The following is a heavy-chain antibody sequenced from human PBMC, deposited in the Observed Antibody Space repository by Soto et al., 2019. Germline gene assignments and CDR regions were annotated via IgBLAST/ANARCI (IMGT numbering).Heavy chain of an antibody. D-gene: IGHD3-9*01. CDR1: GYTFTSYY. CDR2: INPSGGST. Sequence: ASVKVSCKASGYTFTSYYIHWVRQAPGQGLEWMGMINPSGGSTSYAQKFQGRVTMTRDTSTSTVYMEMSSLRCEDTAVYYCARPMGRYFDPIIYGMDVWGQGTTVTVSS. J-gene: IGHJ6*02. CDR3: ARPMGRYFDPIIYGMDV. V-gene: IGHV1-46*03.